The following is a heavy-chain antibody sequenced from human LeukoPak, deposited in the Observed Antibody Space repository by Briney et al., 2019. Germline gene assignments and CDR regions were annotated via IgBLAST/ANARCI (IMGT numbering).Heavy chain of an antibody. CDR1: GGTFSSYA. J-gene: IGHJ5*02. V-gene: IGHV1-69*05. CDR2: IIPMFGTA. Sequence: SSVKVSCKASGGTFSSYAISWVRQAPGQGLEWMGGIIPMFGTANYAQKFQGRVTITRNTSISTAYMELSSLRSEDTAVYYCARGPRSPAAIANWFDPWGQGTLVTVSS. D-gene: IGHD2-2*01. CDR3: ARGPRSPAAIANWFDP.